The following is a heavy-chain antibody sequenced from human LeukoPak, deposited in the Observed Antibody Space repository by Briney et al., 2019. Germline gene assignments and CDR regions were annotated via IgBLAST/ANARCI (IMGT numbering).Heavy chain of an antibody. D-gene: IGHD3-16*02. CDR3: ARAREDYDYVWGSYPKYYFDY. CDR1: GYTFTSYG. CDR2: ISAYNGNT. J-gene: IGHJ4*02. Sequence: GASVKVSCKASGYTFTSYGISWVRQAPGQGLEWMGWISAYNGNTSYAQKLQGRVTMTTGTSTSTAYMELRSLRSDDTAVYYCARAREDYDYVWGSYPKYYFDYWGQGTLVTVSS. V-gene: IGHV1-18*01.